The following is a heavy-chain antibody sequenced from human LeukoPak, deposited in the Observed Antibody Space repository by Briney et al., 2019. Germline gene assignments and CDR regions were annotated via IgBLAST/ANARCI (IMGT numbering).Heavy chain of an antibody. CDR1: GVSFSGYY. J-gene: IGHJ4*02. Sequence: RTSETLSLTCAVYGVSFSGYYWSWIRQPPGKGLEWIGEINHSGSTNYNPSLKSRVTISVDTSKNQFSLKLSSVTAADTAVYYCARGEEGYGDRSPTDYWGQGTLVTVSS. CDR2: INHSGST. CDR3: ARGEEGYGDRSPTDY. D-gene: IGHD4-17*01. V-gene: IGHV4-34*01.